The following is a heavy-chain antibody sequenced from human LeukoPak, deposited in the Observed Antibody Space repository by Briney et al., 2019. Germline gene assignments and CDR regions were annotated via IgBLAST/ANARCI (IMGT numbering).Heavy chain of an antibody. CDR1: GFTFSSYA. V-gene: IGHV3-30-3*01. CDR3: ARDGWELEEYYFDY. J-gene: IGHJ4*02. CDR2: ISYDGSNK. Sequence: GGSLRLSCAASGFTFSSYAMHWVRQAPGKGLEWVAVISYDGSNKYYADSVKGRFTISRDNSKNSLYLQMNSLRAEDTAVYYCARDGWELEEYYFDYWGQGTLVTVSS. D-gene: IGHD1-26*01.